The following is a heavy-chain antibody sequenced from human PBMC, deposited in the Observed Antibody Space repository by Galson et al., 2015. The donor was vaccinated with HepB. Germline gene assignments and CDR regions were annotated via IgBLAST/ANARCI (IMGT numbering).Heavy chain of an antibody. D-gene: IGHD6-19*01. CDR1: GYTFTSYD. V-gene: IGHV1-8*01. CDR2: MNPNSGNT. CDR3: ARAPHPYSSGWWGISYYYYMDV. J-gene: IGHJ6*03. Sequence: SVKVSCKASGYTFTSYDINWVRQATGQGLEWMGWMNPNSGNTGYAQKFQGRVTMTRNTSISTAYMELSSLRSEDTAVYYCARAPHPYSSGWWGISYYYYMDVWGKGTTVTVSS.